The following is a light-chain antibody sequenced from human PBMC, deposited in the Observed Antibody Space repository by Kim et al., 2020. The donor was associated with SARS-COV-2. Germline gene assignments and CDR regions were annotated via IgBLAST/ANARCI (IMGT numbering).Light chain of an antibody. CDR1: QSVSSSF. V-gene: IGKV3-20*01. CDR2: AAS. Sequence: DIVLTQSPGTLSLAPGERVTLSCRASQSVSSSFLAWYQHKSGQAPRLLIYAASNRATGIPGRFSGSGSGSDFTLTISRLEPEDFAIYYCQYYGTSLFIFGPGTKVDIK. CDR3: QYYGTSLFI. J-gene: IGKJ3*01.